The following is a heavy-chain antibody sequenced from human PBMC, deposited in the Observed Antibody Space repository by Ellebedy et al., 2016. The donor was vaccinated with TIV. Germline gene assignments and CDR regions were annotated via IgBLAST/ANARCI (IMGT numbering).Heavy chain of an antibody. CDR2: ISYDGSNK. D-gene: IGHD3-22*01. CDR1: GFTFSSYA. CDR3: ARDLSGYYNFDY. V-gene: IGHV3-30-3*01. J-gene: IGHJ4*02. Sequence: GGSLRLSXAASGFTFSSYAMHWVRQAPGKGLEWVAVISYDGSNKYYADSVKGRFTISRDNSKNTLYLQMNSLRAEDTAVHYCARDLSGYYNFDYWGQGTLVTVSS.